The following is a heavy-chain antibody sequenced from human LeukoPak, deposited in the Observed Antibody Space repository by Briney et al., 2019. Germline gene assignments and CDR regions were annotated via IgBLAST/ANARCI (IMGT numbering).Heavy chain of an antibody. CDR1: GFTFSSYE. J-gene: IGHJ6*02. Sequence: GGSLRLSCAASGFTFSSYEMNWVRQAPDKGLEWVAVIWYDGSYKYYGDSVKGRFTISRDNSKNTLYLQMNSLRVEDTAMYYCAREYCGGDCGGMDGWGQGTTVTVS. CDR3: AREYCGGDCGGMDG. V-gene: IGHV3-33*08. CDR2: IWYDGSYK. D-gene: IGHD2-21*02.